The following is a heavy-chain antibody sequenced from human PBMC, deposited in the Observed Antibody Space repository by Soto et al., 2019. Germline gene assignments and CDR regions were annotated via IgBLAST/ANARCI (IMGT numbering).Heavy chain of an antibody. D-gene: IGHD6-13*01. CDR3: ARAKSSSAYTYFDY. CDR2: INSDGSSI. V-gene: IGHV3-74*01. Sequence: GGSLRLSCAASGLTFSSYRMHWVRQAPGKGLVWLSRINSDGSSISYADSVKGRFTISRDNAKNTLYLQMNSLRVEDTAVYYCARAKSSSAYTYFDYWGQGTLVTVSS. CDR1: GLTFSSYR. J-gene: IGHJ4*02.